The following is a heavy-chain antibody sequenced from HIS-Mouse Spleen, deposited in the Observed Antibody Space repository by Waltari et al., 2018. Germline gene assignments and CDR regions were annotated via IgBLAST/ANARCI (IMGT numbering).Heavy chain of an antibody. V-gene: IGHV2-70*15. CDR2: IDWDDDK. CDR3: ARIAEGYSSGWYAFDY. D-gene: IGHD6-19*01. CDR1: GFSLSTSGMC. J-gene: IGHJ4*02. Sequence: QVTLRESGPALVKPTQTLTLTCTFSGFSLSTSGMCVSWIRQPPGKALDWLARIDWDDDKYYSTSLKTRLTISKDTSKTQVVLTMTNMDPVDTATYYCARIAEGYSSGWYAFDYWGQGTLVTVSS.